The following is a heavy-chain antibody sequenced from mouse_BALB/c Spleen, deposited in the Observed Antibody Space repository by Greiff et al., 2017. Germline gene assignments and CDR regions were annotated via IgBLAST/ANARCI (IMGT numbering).Heavy chain of an antibody. CDR1: GYAFTNYL. D-gene: IGHD2-1*01. CDR3: ARKGNYQEDYAMDY. CDR2: INPGSGGT. Sequence: QVQLQQSGAELVRPGTSVKVSCKASGYAFTNYLIEWVKQRPGQGLEWIGVINPGSGGTNYNEKFKGKATLTADKSSSTAYMQLSSLTSDDSAVYFCARKGNYQEDYAMDYWGQGTSVTVSS. J-gene: IGHJ4*01. V-gene: IGHV1-54*03.